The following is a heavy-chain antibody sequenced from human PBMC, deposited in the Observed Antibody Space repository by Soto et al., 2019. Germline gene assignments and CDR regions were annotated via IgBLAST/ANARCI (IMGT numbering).Heavy chain of an antibody. CDR3: AILGLDVDS. V-gene: IGHV1-69*14. D-gene: IGHD3-16*01. CDR2: IIPILGTP. Sequence: QVQLVQSGAEVQKPGSSVNVSCKASGDTPSTYAISWVRQAPGQGLEWMGEIIPILGTPNYAQRFQGTITISANTATRTTYMELNSVTSDDTAVFYCAILGLDVDSWGQGTLVIVSS. CDR1: GDTPSTYA. J-gene: IGHJ4*02.